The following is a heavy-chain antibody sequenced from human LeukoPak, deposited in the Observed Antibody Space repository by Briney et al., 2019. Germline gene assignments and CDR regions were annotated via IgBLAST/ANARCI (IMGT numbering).Heavy chain of an antibody. V-gene: IGHV4-34*01. CDR3: ARERARGFDY. D-gene: IGHD3-10*01. Sequence: PSETLSLTCAVYGGSFSGYYWSWIRQPPGKGLEWIGEINHSGSTNYNPSLKSRVTISVDTSKNQFSLQLNSVTPEDTAVYYCARERARGFDYWGQGTLVTVSS. J-gene: IGHJ4*02. CDR1: GGSFSGYY. CDR2: INHSGST.